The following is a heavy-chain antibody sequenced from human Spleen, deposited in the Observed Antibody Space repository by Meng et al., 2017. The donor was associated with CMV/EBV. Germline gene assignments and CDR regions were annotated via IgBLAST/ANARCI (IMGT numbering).Heavy chain of an antibody. J-gene: IGHJ5*02. Sequence: GESLKISCAASGFTFSTYIMNWVRQAPGKGLEWVSSISSTSSYTYYTDSVKGRFTISRDNAKNSLYLQMDSLRAEDTAVYYCVTRGAVPAASWFDPWGQGTLVTVSS. D-gene: IGHD2-2*01. CDR2: ISSTSSYT. V-gene: IGHV3-21*01. CDR1: GFTFSTYI. CDR3: VTRGAVPAASWFDP.